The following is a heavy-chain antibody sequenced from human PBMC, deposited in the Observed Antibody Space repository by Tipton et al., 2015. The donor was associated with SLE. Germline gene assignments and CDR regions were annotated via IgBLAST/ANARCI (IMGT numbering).Heavy chain of an antibody. D-gene: IGHD6-19*01. CDR3: AREGGAGYSSGWFDY. J-gene: IGHJ5*01. CDR1: GFTFSSYS. Sequence: GSLRLSCAASGFTFSSYSMNWVRQAPGKGLEWVSYISSSSSTIYYADSVKGRFTISRENAKNSLYLQKNSLRAEDTAVYYCAREGGAGYSSGWFDYWGQGTLVTVSS. V-gene: IGHV3-48*01. CDR2: ISSSSSTI.